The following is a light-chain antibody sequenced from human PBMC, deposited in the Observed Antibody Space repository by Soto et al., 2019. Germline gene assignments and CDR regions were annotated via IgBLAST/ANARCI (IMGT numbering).Light chain of an antibody. CDR2: DVT. Sequence: QSALAQPRSVSGSPGQSVTISCTGSSSDVGRYDFVSWYQQHPGKAPKLMICDVTKRPSGVPDRFSGSKSGNTASLTISGLQAEDEADYYCCSYAGSLSLLFGGGTKLTVL. CDR1: SSDVGRYDF. V-gene: IGLV2-11*01. CDR3: CSYAGSLSLL. J-gene: IGLJ2*01.